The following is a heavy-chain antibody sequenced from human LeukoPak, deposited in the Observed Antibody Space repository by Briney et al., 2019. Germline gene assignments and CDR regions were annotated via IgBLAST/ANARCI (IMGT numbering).Heavy chain of an antibody. CDR1: GGSFSGYY. D-gene: IGHD3-3*01. CDR2: INHSGST. CDR3: ARVPYDFWSGYPNYGMDV. Sequence: KPSETLSLTCAVYGGSFSGYYWSWIRQPPGKGLEWIGEINHSGSTNYNPSLKSRVTISVDTSKNQFSLKLSSVTAADTAVYYCARVPYDFWSGYPNYGMDVWGQGTTVTVSS. J-gene: IGHJ6*02. V-gene: IGHV4-34*01.